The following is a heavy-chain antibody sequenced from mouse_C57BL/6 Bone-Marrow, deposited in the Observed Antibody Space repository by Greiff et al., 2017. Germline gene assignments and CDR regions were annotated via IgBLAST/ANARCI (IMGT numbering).Heavy chain of an antibody. J-gene: IGHJ3*01. CDR2: IYPGDGDT. D-gene: IGHD2-1*01. CDR3: ARRYSLYGNYVRVFFAY. V-gene: IGHV1-80*01. CDR1: GYAFSSYW. Sequence: QVQLQQSGAELVKPGASVKISCKASGYAFSSYWMNWVKQRPGKGLEWIGQIYPGDGDTNYNGKFKGKATLTADKSSSTAYMQLSSLTSEDSAVYFCARRYSLYGNYVRVFFAYWGQGTLVTVAA.